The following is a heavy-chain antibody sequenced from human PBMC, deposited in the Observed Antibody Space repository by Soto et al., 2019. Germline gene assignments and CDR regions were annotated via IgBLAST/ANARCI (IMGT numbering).Heavy chain of an antibody. CDR3: ARDPGAATFEY. CDR1: GYSVSSYG. V-gene: IGHV1-18*04. J-gene: IGHJ4*01. D-gene: IGHD1-26*01. CDR2: INPYNGNT. Sequence: ASVKVSCKASGYSVSSYGVSWVRQAPGQGLEWIGWINPYNGNTLNAQNLQGRVTLTTDTSTSTAYMELRSLRSDDTAIYYCARDPGAATFEYWGQGTLVTVSS.